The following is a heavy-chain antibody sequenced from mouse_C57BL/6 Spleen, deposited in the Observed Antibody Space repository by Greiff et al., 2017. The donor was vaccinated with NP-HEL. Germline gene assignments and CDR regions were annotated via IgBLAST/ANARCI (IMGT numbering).Heavy chain of an antibody. D-gene: IGHD1-1*01. CDR1: GYTFTSYW. CDR3: ARSHITTAVAEAMDY. J-gene: IGHJ4*01. Sequence: QVQLQQPGAELVRPGSSVKLSCKASGYTFTSYWMDWVKQRPGQGLEWIGNIYPSDSEPHYNQKFKDKATLTVDKSSNTAYMQLSSLTSEDSAVYYCARSHITTAVAEAMDYWGQGTSVTVSS. V-gene: IGHV1-61*01. CDR2: IYPSDSEP.